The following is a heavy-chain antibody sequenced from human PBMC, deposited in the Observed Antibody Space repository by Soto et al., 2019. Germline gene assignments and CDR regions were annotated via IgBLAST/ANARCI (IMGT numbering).Heavy chain of an antibody. V-gene: IGHV4-31*03. CDR1: GGSISSGGYY. D-gene: IGHD3-16*02. CDR3: ARHAPTYDYVWGSYRKNWFDP. Sequence: PSETLSLTCTVSGGSISSGGYYWSWIRQYPGKGLEWIGYIYYSGSTYYNPSLKSRVTISVDTSKNQFSLKLSSVTAADTAVYYCARHAPTYDYVWGSYRKNWFDPWGQGTLVTVSS. CDR2: IYYSGST. J-gene: IGHJ5*02.